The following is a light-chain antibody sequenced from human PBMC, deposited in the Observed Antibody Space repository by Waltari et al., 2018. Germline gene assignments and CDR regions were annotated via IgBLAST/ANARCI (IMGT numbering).Light chain of an antibody. CDR1: SSDVGAYDY. Sequence: QSVLTQPRSVSGSPGQSVAISCTGTSSDVGAYDYVSWYQQYPGKAPKVMIYGVYKRPSGFPVRFSGSNSGNTASLTISGLQAEDEADYYCCSYANAKWVFGDGTRLTVL. V-gene: IGLV2-11*01. CDR2: GVY. J-gene: IGLJ3*02. CDR3: CSYANAKWV.